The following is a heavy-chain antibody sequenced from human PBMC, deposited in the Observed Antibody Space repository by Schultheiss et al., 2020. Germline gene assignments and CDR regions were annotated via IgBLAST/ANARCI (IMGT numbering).Heavy chain of an antibody. CDR3: VRSTTVAGPFDY. J-gene: IGHJ4*02. D-gene: IGHD6-19*01. CDR2: ISGSGGST. V-gene: IGHV3-23*01. Sequence: GGSLRLSCAVYGGSFSGYYWSWIRQPPGKGLEWVSAISGSGGSTYYADSVKGRFIISRDDSKKTLYLQMNSLRADDTAVYYCVRSTTVAGPFDYWGQGTLVTVSS. CDR1: GGSFSGYY.